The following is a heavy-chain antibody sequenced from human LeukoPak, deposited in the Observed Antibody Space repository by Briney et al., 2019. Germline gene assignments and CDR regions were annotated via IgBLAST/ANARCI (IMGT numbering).Heavy chain of an antibody. CDR1: GFTFSSYG. CDR2: IRYDGSNK. D-gene: IGHD3-10*01. J-gene: IGHJ4*02. V-gene: IGHV3-30*02. CDR3: AKDSDPYGSGSLGY. Sequence: PGGSLRLSCAVSGFTFSSYGMYWVRQAPGKGLEWVAFIRYDGSNKYYADSVKGRFTLSRDNSKSTLYLQMNSLRAEDTAVYYCAKDSDPYGSGSLGYWGQGILVTVSS.